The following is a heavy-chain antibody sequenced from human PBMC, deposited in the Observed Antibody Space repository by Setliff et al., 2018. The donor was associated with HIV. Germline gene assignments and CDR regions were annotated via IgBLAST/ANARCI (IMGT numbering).Heavy chain of an antibody. CDR3: ARGGTSSNWFDP. J-gene: IGHJ5*02. D-gene: IGHD1-26*01. CDR1: GASISSDT. V-gene: IGHV4-59*01. Sequence: KTSETLSLTCIVSGASISSDTWSWIRQPPGKGLQWIGFIYNSEMINYNPSLKSRVSMPLDTSKNQFSLKLTSVTAADTAVYYCARGGTSSNWFDPWGQGTLVTVTS. CDR2: IYNSEMI.